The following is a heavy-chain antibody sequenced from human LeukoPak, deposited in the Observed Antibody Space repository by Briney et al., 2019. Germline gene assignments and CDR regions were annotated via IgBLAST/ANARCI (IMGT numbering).Heavy chain of an antibody. V-gene: IGHV7-4-1*02. D-gene: IGHD6-19*01. CDR3: ARVGSSGWFGQLYYYYGMDV. Sequence: GASVKVSCKASGYTFTGYYMHWVRQAPGQGLEWMGWINTNTGNPTYAQGFTGRFVFSLDTSVSTAYLQISSLKAEDTAVYYCARVGSSGWFGQLYYYYGMDVWGQGTTVTVSS. J-gene: IGHJ6*02. CDR1: GYTFTGYY. CDR2: INTNTGNP.